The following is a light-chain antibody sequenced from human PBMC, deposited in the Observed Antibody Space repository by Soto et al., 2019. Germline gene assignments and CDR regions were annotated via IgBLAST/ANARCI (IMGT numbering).Light chain of an antibody. CDR3: CSYTTSNTRQIV. Sequence: QSALTQPASVSGSPGQSITIFCTGTSSDVGGYNYVSWYQQQPGKAPKFMIYDVSNRPSGVSNRFSGSKSGNTASLTISGLQAEDEADYYCCSYTTSNTRQIVFGTGTKVTVL. CDR1: SSDVGGYNY. J-gene: IGLJ1*01. V-gene: IGLV2-14*01. CDR2: DVS.